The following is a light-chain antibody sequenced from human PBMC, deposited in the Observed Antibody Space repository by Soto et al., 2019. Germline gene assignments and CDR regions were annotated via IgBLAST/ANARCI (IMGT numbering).Light chain of an antibody. CDR2: EGT. CDR1: PRDEGSYDL. Sequence: TYPAPVRRSPGQTITSSGPGTPRDEGSYDLGSGYQHHPGKAPKVMSYEGTMRPSGVSNRFSGSKSGNTASLAISGLQAEGEADYYCCSYAGRTTYVFGTGAKVTVL. J-gene: IGLJ1*01. CDR3: CSYAGRTTYV. V-gene: IGLV2-23*01.